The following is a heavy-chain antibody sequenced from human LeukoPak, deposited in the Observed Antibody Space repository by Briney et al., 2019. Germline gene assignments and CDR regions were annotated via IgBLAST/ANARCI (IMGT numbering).Heavy chain of an antibody. CDR3: AKVGEGSGSYYFN. J-gene: IGHJ4*02. CDR1: GFTFSSYA. CDR2: IRYDGSNK. D-gene: IGHD1-26*01. V-gene: IGHV3-30*02. Sequence: GGSLRLSCAASGFTFSSYAMSWVRQAPGKGLEWVAFIRYDGSNKYYADSVKGRFTISRDNSKNTLYLQMNSLRAEDTAVYYCAKVGEGSGSYYFNWGQGTLVTVSS.